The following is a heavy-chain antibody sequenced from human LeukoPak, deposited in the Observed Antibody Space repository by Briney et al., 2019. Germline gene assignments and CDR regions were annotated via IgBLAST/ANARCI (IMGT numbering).Heavy chain of an antibody. CDR1: GFMFSNYG. D-gene: IGHD3-10*01. CDR2: ISYDGGNK. Sequence: GGSLRLSCAASGFMFSNYGMQWVRQAPGKGLEWLAVISYDGGNKYYADSVKGRFTISRDNSKNTLYLQMNSLRAEDTAVYYCAKDLRRRYYFGSGSRGGTFDIWGQGTMVTVSS. J-gene: IGHJ3*02. V-gene: IGHV3-30*18. CDR3: AKDLRRRYYFGSGSRGGTFDI.